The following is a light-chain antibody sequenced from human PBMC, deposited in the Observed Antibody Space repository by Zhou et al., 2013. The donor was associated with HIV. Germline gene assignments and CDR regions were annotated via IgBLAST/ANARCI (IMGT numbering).Light chain of an antibody. Sequence: EVVLTQSPGTLSLSPGERATLSCRASQSISSSFLAWYQQKPGQAPRLLIYGASNRATGIPDRFSGSGSGTDFILTISRLEPEDFAVYFCQQFSGSPSTFGQGTKLEIK. CDR3: QQFSGSPST. J-gene: IGKJ1*01. CDR2: GAS. CDR1: QSISSSF. V-gene: IGKV3-20*01.